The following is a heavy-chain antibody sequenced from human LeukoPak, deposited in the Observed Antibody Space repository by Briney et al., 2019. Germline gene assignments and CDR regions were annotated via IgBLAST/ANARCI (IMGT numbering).Heavy chain of an antibody. CDR2: INSDGSST. J-gene: IGHJ4*02. Sequence: GGSLRLSCAASGFSFSSYWMHWVRQAPGKGLVWVSRINSDGSSTIYADSVKGRFTIARDNAKNTLYLQMNSLRAEDTAVYYCVRGKTYSFDYWGQGTLITVSA. V-gene: IGHV3-74*01. CDR1: GFSFSSYW. CDR3: VRGKTYSFDY.